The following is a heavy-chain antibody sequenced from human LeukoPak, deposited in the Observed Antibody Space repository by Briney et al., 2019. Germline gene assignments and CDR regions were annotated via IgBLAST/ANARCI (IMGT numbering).Heavy chain of an antibody. CDR3: VKSGGYATAIRYFDL. CDR2: LSTGRTT. V-gene: IGHV3-53*05. CDR1: GFVVSSNY. Sequence: PGGSLRLSCAASGFVVSSNYMTWVRQPPGKGLEWISILSTGRTTYYADSVQGRFTVSRDNAKNSLYLQMDSLRTEDTALYYCVKSGGYATAIRYFDLWGRGTLVTVSS. J-gene: IGHJ2*01. D-gene: IGHD2-21*02.